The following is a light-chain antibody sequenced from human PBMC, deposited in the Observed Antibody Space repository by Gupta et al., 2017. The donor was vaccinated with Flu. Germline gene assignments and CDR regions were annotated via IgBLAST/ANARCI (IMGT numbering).Light chain of an antibody. J-gene: IGKJ4*01. CDR2: GVS. CDR3: LQADSLPQT. V-gene: IGKV1-12*01. CDR1: QAISDW. Sequence: EIQMTRSPSSVSASIGDRVTITCRASQAISDWLVWYQQKPGEAPKLLIYGVSTLQGGVPSRFSGSGSGTEFTLSINRLQPEDFATYYCLQADSLPQTFGRGTKLDIK.